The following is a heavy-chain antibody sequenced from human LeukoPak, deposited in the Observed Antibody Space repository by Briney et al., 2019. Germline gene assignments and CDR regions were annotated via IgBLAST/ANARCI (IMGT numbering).Heavy chain of an antibody. CDR1: GITFSDYY. CDR2: ISDSGNSV. V-gene: IGHV3-11*01. CDR3: ARDLEHCRNIICSNSAY. J-gene: IGHJ4*02. D-gene: IGHD2-2*01. Sequence: PGGSLRLSCAASGITFSDYYMSWIRQAPGKGLEWVSYISDSGNSVYYADSVKGRFTISRDNTENSLYLQMNSLRAEDTAVYYCARDLEHCRNIICSNSAYWGQGTLVTVSS.